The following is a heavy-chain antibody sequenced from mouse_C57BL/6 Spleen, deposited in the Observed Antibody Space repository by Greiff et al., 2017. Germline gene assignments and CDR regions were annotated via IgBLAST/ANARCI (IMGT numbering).Heavy chain of an antibody. V-gene: IGHV1-15*01. J-gene: IGHJ3*01. CDR1: GYTFTDYE. CDR3: TREGGLWLRRPAWFAY. CDR2: IDPETGGT. D-gene: IGHD2-2*01. Sequence: VQLQESGAELVRPGASVTLSCKASGYTFTDYEMHWVKQTPVHGLEWIGAIDPETGGTAYNQKFKGKAILTADKSSSTAYMELRSLTSEDSAVYYCTREGGLWLRRPAWFAYWGQGTLVTVSA.